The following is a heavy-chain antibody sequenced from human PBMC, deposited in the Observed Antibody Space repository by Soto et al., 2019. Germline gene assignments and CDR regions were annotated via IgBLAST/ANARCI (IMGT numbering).Heavy chain of an antibody. Sequence: GESLKISCKGSGYSFTIYWISWVRQMPGKGLEWMGRTDPSDSYTNYSPSFQGHVTISADKSISTAYLQWSSLKASDTAMYYCARRGADLIDYWGQGTLVTVSS. CDR3: ARRGADLIDY. J-gene: IGHJ4*02. D-gene: IGHD3-3*01. CDR2: TDPSDSYT. V-gene: IGHV5-10-1*01. CDR1: GYSFTIYW.